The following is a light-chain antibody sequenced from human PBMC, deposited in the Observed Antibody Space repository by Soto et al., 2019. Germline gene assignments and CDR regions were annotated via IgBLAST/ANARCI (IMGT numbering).Light chain of an antibody. CDR1: QSVSSS. J-gene: IGKJ1*01. V-gene: IGKV3-15*01. Sequence: EIVMTQSPATLSVSPGERATLSCRTSQSVSSSLAWYQQKPGQAPSLLIYGASTRATGIPARFSGSGSGTEFTLTINSLQSEDCAVYYCQQYKNWPWTFGQGTKVDIK. CDR3: QQYKNWPWT. CDR2: GAS.